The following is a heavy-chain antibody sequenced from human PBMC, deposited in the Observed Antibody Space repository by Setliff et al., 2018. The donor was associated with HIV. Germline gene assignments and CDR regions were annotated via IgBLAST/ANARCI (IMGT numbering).Heavy chain of an antibody. J-gene: IGHJ4*02. V-gene: IGHV3-21*01. CDR1: GFTFRNYK. D-gene: IGHD2-2*01. CDR2: ISIGSGGAI. Sequence: GGSLRLSCAASGFTFRNYKFNWVRQAPGRGLEWVSSISIGSGGAIDYADSVQGRFTISRDNSKNSLYLQMNSLRAEDTAVYYCARRAYCSSTTCFDNWGQGTLVTVSS. CDR3: ARRAYCSSTTCFDN.